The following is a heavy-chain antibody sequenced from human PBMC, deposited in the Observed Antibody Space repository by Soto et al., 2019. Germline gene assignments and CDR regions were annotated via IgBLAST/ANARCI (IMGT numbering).Heavy chain of an antibody. J-gene: IGHJ6*02. CDR2: IDPSDSYT. CDR1: GYSFTSYW. CDR3: ARHRDVVVVAATQVYYYGMDV. Sequence: PGESLKISCKGSGYSFTSYWISWVRQMPGEGLEWMGRIDPSDSYTNYSPSFQGHVTISADKSISTAYLQWSSLKASDTAMYYCARHRDVVVVAATQVYYYGMDVWGQGTTVTVSS. V-gene: IGHV5-10-1*01. D-gene: IGHD2-15*01.